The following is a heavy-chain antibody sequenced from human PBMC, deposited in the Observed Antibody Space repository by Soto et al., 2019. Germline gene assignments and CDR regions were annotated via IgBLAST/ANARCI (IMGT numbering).Heavy chain of an antibody. D-gene: IGHD3-10*01. V-gene: IGHV3-73*01. CDR3: TRPDYYGSGSESHYGMDV. J-gene: IGHJ6*02. Sequence: PGGSLRLSCAASGFTFSGSAMHWVRQASGKGLEWVGRIRSKANSYATAYAASVKGRFTISRDDSKNTAYLQMNSLKTEDTAVYYCTRPDYYGSGSESHYGMDVWGQGTTVTVSS. CDR1: GFTFSGSA. CDR2: IRSKANSYAT.